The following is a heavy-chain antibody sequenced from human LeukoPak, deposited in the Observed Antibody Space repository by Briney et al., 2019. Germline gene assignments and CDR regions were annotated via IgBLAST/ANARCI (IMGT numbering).Heavy chain of an antibody. CDR3: ARPQQYYYGSGSYYYFDY. D-gene: IGHD3-10*01. J-gene: IGHJ4*02. CDR1: GFTFSSYG. V-gene: IGHV3-33*01. Sequence: PGRSLRLSCAASGFTFSSYGMHWVRQAPGKGLEWVAVIWYDGSNKYYADSVKGRFTISRDNSKNTLYLQMNSLRAEDTAVYYCARPQQYYYGSGSYYYFDYWGQGTLVTVSS. CDR2: IWYDGSNK.